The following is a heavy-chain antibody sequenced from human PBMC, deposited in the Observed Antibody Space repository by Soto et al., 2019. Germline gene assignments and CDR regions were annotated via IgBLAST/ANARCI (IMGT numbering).Heavy chain of an antibody. Sequence: SETLSLTCTVSGGSISSYYWSWIRQPPGKGLEWIGYIYYSGSTNYNPSLKSRVTISVDTSKNQFSLKLSSVTAADTAVYYCARHGPYYDLYYFDYWGQGTLVTVSS. D-gene: IGHD3-22*01. CDR3: ARHGPYYDLYYFDY. CDR1: GGSISSYY. J-gene: IGHJ4*02. CDR2: IYYSGST. V-gene: IGHV4-59*08.